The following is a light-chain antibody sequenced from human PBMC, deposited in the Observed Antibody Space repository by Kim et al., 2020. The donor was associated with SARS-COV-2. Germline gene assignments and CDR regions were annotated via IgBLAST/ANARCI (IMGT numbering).Light chain of an antibody. J-gene: IGKJ5*01. CDR3: QHHSTYPIT. CDR1: QSIGGW. Sequence: ASVGDRVTITCRASQSIGGWLAWYQQKPGKAPKLLIHDVSSVERGVPARFSGSGSETEFTLTISSLQPDDFATYYCQHHSTYPITFGQGKRLEIK. CDR2: DVS. V-gene: IGKV1-5*01.